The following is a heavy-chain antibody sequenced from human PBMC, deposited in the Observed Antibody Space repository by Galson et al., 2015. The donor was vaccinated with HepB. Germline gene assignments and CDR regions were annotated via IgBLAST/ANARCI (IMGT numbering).Heavy chain of an antibody. CDR2: ISYDGSNK. J-gene: IGHJ4*02. CDR3: AKDLHGSGIAAAGTYV. V-gene: IGHV3-30*18. D-gene: IGHD6-13*01. CDR1: GFTFSSYG. Sequence: SLRLSCAASGFTFSSYGMHWVRQAPGKGLEWVAVISYDGSNKYYADSVKGRFTISRDNSKNTLYLQMNSLRAEDTAVYYCAKDLHGSGIAAAGTYVRGQGTLVTVSS.